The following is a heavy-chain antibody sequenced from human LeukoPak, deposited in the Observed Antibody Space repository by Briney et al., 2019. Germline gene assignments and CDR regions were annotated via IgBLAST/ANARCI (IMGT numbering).Heavy chain of an antibody. V-gene: IGHV3-33*01. CDR2: IWYDGSNK. D-gene: IGHD5-12*01. J-gene: IGHJ5*02. CDR3: ARDGYPDGAGNWFDP. CDR1: GFTFSSYG. Sequence: GGSLRLSCAASGFTFSSYGMHWVRQAPGKGLEWVAVIWYDGSNKYYADSVKGRFTISRDNSKNTLYLQMNSLGAEDTAVYYCARDGYPDGAGNWFDPWGQGTLVTVSS.